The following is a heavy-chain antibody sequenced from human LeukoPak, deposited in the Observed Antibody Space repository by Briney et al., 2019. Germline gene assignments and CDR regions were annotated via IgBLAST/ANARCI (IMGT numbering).Heavy chain of an antibody. D-gene: IGHD3/OR15-3a*01. J-gene: IGHJ4*02. V-gene: IGHV4-4*07. Sequence: PSETLSLTCIVSGGSISTYYWTWIRQAAGKGLEWIGRMYPNGETNYNPSLRSRVTLSLDTSKNHFSLRLTSATAADTAVYYCASGIQWTGNNDWGQGTLVTVSS. CDR3: ASGIQWTGNND. CDR2: MYPNGET. CDR1: GGSISTYY.